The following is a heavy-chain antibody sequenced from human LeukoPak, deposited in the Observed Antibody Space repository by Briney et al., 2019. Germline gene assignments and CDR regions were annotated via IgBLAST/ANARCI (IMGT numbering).Heavy chain of an antibody. D-gene: IGHD5-24*01. Sequence: SETLSLTCTVSGGSISSSSYYWGWIRQPPGKGLEWIGSIYYSGSTYYNPSLKSRVTISVDSSKNQFSLRLSSVTAADTAVYYCARESLTWLQSRTSWFDPWGQGTLVTVSS. CDR3: ARESLTWLQSRTSWFDP. J-gene: IGHJ5*02. CDR1: GGSISSSSYY. CDR2: IYYSGST. V-gene: IGHV4-39*07.